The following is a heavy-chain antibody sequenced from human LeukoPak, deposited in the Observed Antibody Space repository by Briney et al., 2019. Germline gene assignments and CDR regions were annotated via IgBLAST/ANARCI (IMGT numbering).Heavy chain of an antibody. Sequence: PGGSLRLSCAASGFTFSSYWVHWVRQAPGKGLVWVSRINSDGSSTSYADSVKGRFTISRDNAKNTLYLQMNSLRAEDTAVYYCAKNVGEQQLDAEYWGQGTLVTVSS. V-gene: IGHV3-74*01. CDR2: INSDGSST. CDR3: AKNVGEQQLDAEY. J-gene: IGHJ4*02. D-gene: IGHD6-13*01. CDR1: GFTFSSYW.